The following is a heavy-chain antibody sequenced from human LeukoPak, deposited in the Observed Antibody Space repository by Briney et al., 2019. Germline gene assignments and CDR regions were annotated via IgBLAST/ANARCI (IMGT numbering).Heavy chain of an antibody. D-gene: IGHD1-26*01. V-gene: IGHV1-69*13. CDR2: IIPIIGTA. CDR3: ARDVVGAYGTKALDD. CDR1: GGTFSSYL. J-gene: IGHJ4*02. Sequence: ASVNVSCKASGGTFSSYLISWVRQAPGQGLEWMGGIIPIIGTADYIQKFQDRVTITADESTTTSYMELRSLRSDDTAVYYCARDVVGAYGTKALDDWGQGTLVTVSA.